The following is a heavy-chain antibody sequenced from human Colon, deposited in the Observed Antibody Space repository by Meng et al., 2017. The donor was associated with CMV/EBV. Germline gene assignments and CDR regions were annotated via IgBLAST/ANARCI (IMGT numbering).Heavy chain of an antibody. V-gene: IGHV1-2*02. Sequence: VQLVHGGAEVKKPGASVKVSCKASGNIFTGYYMHWVRQAPGQGLEWMGWINPNSGGTNYAQKFQGRVTMTRDTSISTAYMELSRLRSDDTAVYYCATVSSGYYLYFQHWGQGTLVTVSS. CDR3: ATVSSGYYLYFQH. J-gene: IGHJ1*01. CDR1: GNIFTGYY. CDR2: INPNSGGT. D-gene: IGHD3-22*01.